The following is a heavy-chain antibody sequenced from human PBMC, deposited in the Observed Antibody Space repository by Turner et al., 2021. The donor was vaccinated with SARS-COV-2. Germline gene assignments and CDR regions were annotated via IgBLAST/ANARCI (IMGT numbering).Heavy chain of an antibody. J-gene: IGHJ4*02. CDR1: GFTFPTYA. Sequence: QVQLVESGGGVVQPGRSLRLPCTASGFTFPTYAMHWVRQAPGKGRGWGAIISNHGTSKFYADAVKGRFSISRDKSKNTVFLKRNSLRAEDTAVYYCARVESPTKGFYFDYWGQGTLVTVSS. V-gene: IGHV3-30*04. D-gene: IGHD3-3*01. CDR2: ISNHGTSK. CDR3: ARVESPTKGFYFDY.